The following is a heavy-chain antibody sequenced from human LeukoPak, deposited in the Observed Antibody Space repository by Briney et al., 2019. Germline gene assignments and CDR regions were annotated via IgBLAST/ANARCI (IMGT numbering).Heavy chain of an antibody. J-gene: IGHJ4*02. D-gene: IGHD5-24*01. Sequence: SQTLSLTCAISGDSVSSNSAAWNWIRQSPSSGLEWLGRTYYRSKWYNDYAVSVKSRITINPDTSKNQFSLQLNSVTPEDTAVYYCARSDRWLQFIIDYWGQGTLVTVSS. CDR1: GDSVSSNSAA. CDR2: TYYRSKWYN. V-gene: IGHV6-1*01. CDR3: ARSDRWLQFIIDY.